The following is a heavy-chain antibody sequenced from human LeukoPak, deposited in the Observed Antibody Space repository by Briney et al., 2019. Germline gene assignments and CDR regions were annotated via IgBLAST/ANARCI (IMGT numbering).Heavy chain of an antibody. CDR1: GFTFSSYA. Sequence: PGGSLRLSCAASGFTFSSYAMSWVRQAPGKGLEWVSAISGSGGSTYYADSVKGRFTISRDNSKNTLHLQMNSLRAEDTAVYYCAKQSALYSGSYYADYWGQGTLVTVSS. D-gene: IGHD1-26*01. CDR3: AKQSALYSGSYYADY. V-gene: IGHV3-23*01. CDR2: ISGSGGST. J-gene: IGHJ4*02.